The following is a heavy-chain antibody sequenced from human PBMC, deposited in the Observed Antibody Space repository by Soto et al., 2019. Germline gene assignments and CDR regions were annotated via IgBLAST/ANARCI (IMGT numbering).Heavy chain of an antibody. D-gene: IGHD2-15*01. J-gene: IGHJ4*02. V-gene: IGHV3-15*07. CDR2: IKSKTDGGTT. CDR1: GFTFSNAW. Sequence: GGSLRLSCAASGFTFSNAWMNWVRQAPGKGLEWVGRIKSKTDGGTTDYAAPVKGRLTISRDDSKNTLYLQMNSLKTEDTAVYYCTTVKWRGYCSGGSCYWGLPDYWGQGTLVTVSS. CDR3: TTVKWRGYCSGGSCYWGLPDY.